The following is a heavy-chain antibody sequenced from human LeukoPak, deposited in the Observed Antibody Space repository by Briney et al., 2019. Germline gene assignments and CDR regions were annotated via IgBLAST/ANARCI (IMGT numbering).Heavy chain of an antibody. D-gene: IGHD6-19*01. J-gene: IGHJ4*02. CDR2: ISSSGSTI. CDR3: ARDRAYSSGPFDY. CDR1: GLTFSDYY. V-gene: IGHV3-11*01. Sequence: GGSLRLSCAASGLTFSDYYISWIRQAPGKGLEWVSYISSSGSTIYYADSVKGRFTISRDNAKNSLYLQMNSLRAEDTAVYYCARDRAYSSGPFDYWGQGTLVTVSS.